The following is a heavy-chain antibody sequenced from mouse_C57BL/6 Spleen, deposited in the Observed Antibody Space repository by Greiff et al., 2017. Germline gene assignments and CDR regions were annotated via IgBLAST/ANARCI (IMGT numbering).Heavy chain of an antibody. J-gene: IGHJ2*01. CDR1: GFTFSDYY. CDR2: INYDGSST. D-gene: IGHD1-1*01. CDR3: ARDYYYGSSSYFDY. V-gene: IGHV5-16*01. Sequence: EVHLVESEGGLVQPGSSMKLSCTASGFTFSDYYMAWVRQVPEKGLEWVANINYDGSSTYYLDSLKSRFIISRDNAKNILYLQMSSLKSEDTATYYCARDYYYGSSSYFDYWGQGTTLTVSS.